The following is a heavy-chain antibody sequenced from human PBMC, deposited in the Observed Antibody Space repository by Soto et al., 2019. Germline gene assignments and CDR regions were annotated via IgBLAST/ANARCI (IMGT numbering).Heavy chain of an antibody. CDR1: GGSISASSYY. D-gene: IGHD5-12*01. Sequence: SETLSLTCTVSGGSISASSYYWGWIRQPPGKGLEWIGSMDYSGSTYYNPSLKSRVTISVDTSKNQFSLKLSSLTAADTAVYYCARPQWLRIFDCWGQGTLVTVSS. CDR3: ARPQWLRIFDC. CDR2: MDYSGST. V-gene: IGHV4-39*01. J-gene: IGHJ4*02.